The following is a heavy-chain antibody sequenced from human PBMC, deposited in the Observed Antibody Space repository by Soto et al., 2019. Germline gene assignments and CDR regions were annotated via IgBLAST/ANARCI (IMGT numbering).Heavy chain of an antibody. CDR3: ARGRGYSYGIDY. Sequence: PSETLSLTCTVSGGSISSYYWSWIRQPPGKGLEWIGYIYYSGSTNYNPSLKSRVTISVDTSKNQFSLNLNSVTAADTAVYFCARGRGYSYGIDYWGQGTLVTVSS. J-gene: IGHJ4*02. V-gene: IGHV4-59*08. CDR1: GGSISSYY. D-gene: IGHD5-18*01. CDR2: IYYSGST.